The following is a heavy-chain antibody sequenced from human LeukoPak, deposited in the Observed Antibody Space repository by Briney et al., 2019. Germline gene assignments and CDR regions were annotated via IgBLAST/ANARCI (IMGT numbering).Heavy chain of an antibody. D-gene: IGHD6-6*01. CDR3: ARDRNSGSSLDI. V-gene: IGHV1-2*02. CDR2: IYPYSGDT. Sequence: ASVKVSCKASGYTFTGYYIHWVRQAGGQGLEWMGWIYPYSGDTNYAQNFQGRVTMTRDTSISTAYMELSSLKSDDTAVYYCARDRNSGSSLDIWGQGTMLTVSS. J-gene: IGHJ3*02. CDR1: GYTFTGYY.